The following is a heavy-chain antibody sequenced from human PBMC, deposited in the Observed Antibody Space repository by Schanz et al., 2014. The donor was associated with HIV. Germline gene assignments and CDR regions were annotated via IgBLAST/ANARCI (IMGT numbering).Heavy chain of an antibody. CDR3: ARRSPSSPSDGDAFEV. CDR2: VNPNSGYT. J-gene: IGHJ3*01. CDR1: GYSFTSYD. D-gene: IGHD6-19*01. Sequence: QVQLVQSGAEAKKPGASVMLSCKASGYSFTSYDINWVRQATGLGLEWMGWVNPNSGYTGEAQKFQGRVTMTRHAPASTADMELSSLGSDDTAVYYCARRSPSSPSDGDAFEVWGQGTMITVSS. V-gene: IGHV1-8*01.